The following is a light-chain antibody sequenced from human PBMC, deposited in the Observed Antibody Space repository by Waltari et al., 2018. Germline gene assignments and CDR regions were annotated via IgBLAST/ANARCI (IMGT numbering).Light chain of an antibody. J-gene: IGKJ1*01. CDR2: AAS. V-gene: IGKV1-39*01. Sequence: IQMTQSPSVLSASAVDRIIITFRASQTIGSYLNWYQHKPGKAPKLLIYAASRLQTGVPSRFTGSGSGTDFTLTITSLQPEDFATYYCQQSYLTWTFGQGTKVDVK. CDR1: QTIGSY. CDR3: QQSYLTWT.